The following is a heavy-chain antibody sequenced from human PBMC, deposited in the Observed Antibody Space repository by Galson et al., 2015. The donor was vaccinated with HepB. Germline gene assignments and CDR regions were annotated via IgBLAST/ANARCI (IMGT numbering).Heavy chain of an antibody. CDR2: IFSDGSRT. V-gene: IGHV3-74*01. CDR3: AILGERCSSFTCQRIDA. J-gene: IGHJ5*02. CDR1: GFSFSSYW. D-gene: IGHD2-2*01. Sequence: SLRLSCAGSGFSFSSYWMNWVRQAPGKGLVWVARIFSDGSRTNYADSVKGRFTISRDNAENTLYLQMNSLRTEDTAVYYCAILGERCSSFTCQRIDAWGQGTLVTVSS.